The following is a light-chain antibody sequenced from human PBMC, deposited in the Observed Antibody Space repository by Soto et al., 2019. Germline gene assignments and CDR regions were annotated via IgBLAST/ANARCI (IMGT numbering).Light chain of an antibody. J-gene: IGKJ4*01. V-gene: IGKV1-27*01. CDR3: QRYYNAPFT. CDR1: QTISSW. Sequence: DIQMTQSPSTLSGSVGDRVTITCRASQTISSWLAWYQQKPGKAPKLLIYAASTLESGIPPRFSGSGSGTDFTLTINNLQPEDVATYYCQRYYNAPFTFGGGTKVDIK. CDR2: AAS.